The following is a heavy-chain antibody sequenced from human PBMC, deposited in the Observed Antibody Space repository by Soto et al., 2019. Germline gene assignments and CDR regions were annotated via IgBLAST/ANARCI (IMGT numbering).Heavy chain of an antibody. CDR2: VYNSGST. V-gene: IGHV4-59*02. CDR3: ARYRREAVAGYTLDN. Sequence: KTSETLSLTCTVSGDSVSTYYWSWIRQPPGKGLEWIGYVYNSGSTNYNPSLKSRVTISEDTSKSQFSLKVNSMTAADTAVYYCARYRREAVAGYTLDNWGQGILVTVSS. D-gene: IGHD6-13*01. CDR1: GDSVSTYY. J-gene: IGHJ4*02.